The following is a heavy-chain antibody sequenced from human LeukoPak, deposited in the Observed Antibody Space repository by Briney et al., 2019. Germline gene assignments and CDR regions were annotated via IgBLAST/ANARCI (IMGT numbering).Heavy chain of an antibody. D-gene: IGHD2-21*02. CDR2: IYPGDSDT. V-gene: IGHV5-51*01. J-gene: IGHJ4*02. Sequence: GESLKISCKGSGYSFTSYWIGWVRQMPGKGLEWMGIIYPGDSDTRYSPSFQGQVTISADKSISTAYLQWSSLKASDTAMYYCARLPPLAYCGGDCYSRYFDYWGQGTLVSVSS. CDR1: GYSFTSYW. CDR3: ARLPPLAYCGGDCYSRYFDY.